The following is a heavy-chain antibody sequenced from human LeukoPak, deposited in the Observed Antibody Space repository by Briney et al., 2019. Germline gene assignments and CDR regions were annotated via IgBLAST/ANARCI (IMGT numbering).Heavy chain of an antibody. Sequence: GRSLRLSCAASGFTFSSYGMHWVRQAPGKGLEWVAVISYDGSNKYYADSVKGRFTISRDNSKNTLYLQMNSLRAEDTAVYYCAKESPDYYDSSGYYYDFDYWDQGTLVTVSS. CDR2: ISYDGSNK. CDR3: AKESPDYYDSSGYYYDFDY. CDR1: GFTFSSYG. V-gene: IGHV3-30*18. J-gene: IGHJ4*02. D-gene: IGHD3-22*01.